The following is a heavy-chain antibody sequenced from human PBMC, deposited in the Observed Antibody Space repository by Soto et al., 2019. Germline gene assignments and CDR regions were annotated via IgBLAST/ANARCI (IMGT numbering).Heavy chain of an antibody. CDR1: GYTFTGYY. Sequence: ASVKVSCKASGYTFTGYYMHWVRQAPGQGLEWMGWINPNSGGTNYAQKFQGWVTMTRDTSISTAYMELSRLRSDDTAVYYCARDQREEDLKDSGAFDIWGQGTMVTVSS. J-gene: IGHJ3*02. CDR3: ARDQREEDLKDSGAFDI. V-gene: IGHV1-2*04. D-gene: IGHD1-26*01. CDR2: INPNSGGT.